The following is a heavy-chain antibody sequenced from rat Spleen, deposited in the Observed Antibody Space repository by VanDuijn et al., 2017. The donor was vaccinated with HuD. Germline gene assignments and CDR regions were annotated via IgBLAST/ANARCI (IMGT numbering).Heavy chain of an antibody. D-gene: IGHD1-11*01. Sequence: EVQLVESGGGLVQPGRSLKLSCAASGFTFSNYDMAWVRQAPTKGLEWVATILYDDTNTYYRDSVKGRFTISRDNTKNTLYLQMDSLRSEDTATYYCTRFSLDSGGFSWFAYWGQGTLVTVSS. CDR2: ILYDDTNT. CDR1: GFTFSNYD. J-gene: IGHJ3*01. CDR3: TRFSLDSGGFSWFAY. V-gene: IGHV5-29*01.